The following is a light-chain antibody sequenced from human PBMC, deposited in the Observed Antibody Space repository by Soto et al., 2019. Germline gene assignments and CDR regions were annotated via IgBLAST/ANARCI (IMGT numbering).Light chain of an antibody. Sequence: EIVLTQSPGTLSLSPGERATLSCRASQRVSSNYLAWYQQRPGQAPRLLIYGASSRATGIPDRFSGSGSGTDFTFTISRLEPEDFAVYYCQQYDNSAPGFTFGPGTKVDIK. CDR1: QRVSSNY. V-gene: IGKV3-20*01. J-gene: IGKJ3*01. CDR2: GAS. CDR3: QQYDNSAPGFT.